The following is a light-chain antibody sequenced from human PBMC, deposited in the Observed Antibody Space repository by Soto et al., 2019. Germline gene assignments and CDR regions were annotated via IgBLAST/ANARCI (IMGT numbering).Light chain of an antibody. V-gene: IGKV1-5*03. Sequence: DIQMTQSPSTLSGSVGDRVTITCRASQTISSWLAWYQQKPGKAPKLLIYKASTLKSGVPSRFSCSGSGTEFTLTISSLQPDDFATYYCQHYNSYSEALGQGTKVQL. CDR2: KAS. J-gene: IGKJ1*01. CDR1: QTISSW. CDR3: QHYNSYSEA.